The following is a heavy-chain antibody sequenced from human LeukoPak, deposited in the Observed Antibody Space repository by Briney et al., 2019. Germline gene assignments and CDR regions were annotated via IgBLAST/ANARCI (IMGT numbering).Heavy chain of an antibody. D-gene: IGHD3-22*01. J-gene: IGHJ4*02. CDR3: ARGTYYDSSGYLKY. CDR2: ISSSGSTI. V-gene: IGHV3-48*03. CDR1: GFTFSSYE. Sequence: PGGSLRLSCAASGFTFSSYEMDWVRQAPGKGLEWVSYISSSGSTIYYADSVKGRFTISRDNAKNSLYLQMNSLRAEDTAVYYCARGTYYDSSGYLKYWGQGTLVTVSS.